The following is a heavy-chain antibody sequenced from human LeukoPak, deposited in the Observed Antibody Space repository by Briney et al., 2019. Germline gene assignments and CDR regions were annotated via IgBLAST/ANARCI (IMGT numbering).Heavy chain of an antibody. D-gene: IGHD3-3*01. J-gene: IGHJ6*02. CDR1: GFTFRSFA. CDR3: AKGDSYYDFCLDV. CDR2: ISGSGART. V-gene: IGHV3-23*01. Sequence: PGESLQISCAASGFTFRSFAMSWVRLAPGKGLEWVSSISGSGARTYYADSVKGRFTISRDNSKNTLYLQMNSLRADDTAVYYCAKGDSYYDFCLDVWGRGTTVTVSS.